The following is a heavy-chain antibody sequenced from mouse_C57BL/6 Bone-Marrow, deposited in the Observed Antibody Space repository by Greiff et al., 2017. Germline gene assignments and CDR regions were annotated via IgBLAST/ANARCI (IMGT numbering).Heavy chain of an antibody. V-gene: IGHV1-53*01. CDR3: ARYSNYVDYAMDY. J-gene: IGHJ4*01. Sequence: QLQQSGTELVKPGASVKLSCKASGYTFTSYWMHWVKQRPGQGLEWIGNINPSNGGTNYNEKFKSKATLTVDKSSSTAYMQLSSLTSEDSAVYYCARYSNYVDYAMDYWGQGTSVTVSS. D-gene: IGHD2-5*01. CDR2: INPSNGGT. CDR1: GYTFTSYW.